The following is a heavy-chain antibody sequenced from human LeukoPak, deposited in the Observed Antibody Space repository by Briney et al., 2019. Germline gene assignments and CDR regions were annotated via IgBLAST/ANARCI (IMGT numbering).Heavy chain of an antibody. CDR3: ARLDWASYYFDY. CDR1: GGSISSSSYY. Sequence: SETLSLTCTVSGGSISSSSYYWGWLRQPPGKGLEWIGSIYYSGGTYYNPSFKSRVTISVDTSKNQFSLKLSSVTAADTAVYYCARLDWASYYFDYWGQGTLVTVSS. CDR2: IYYSGGT. J-gene: IGHJ4*02. D-gene: IGHD3-9*01. V-gene: IGHV4-39*01.